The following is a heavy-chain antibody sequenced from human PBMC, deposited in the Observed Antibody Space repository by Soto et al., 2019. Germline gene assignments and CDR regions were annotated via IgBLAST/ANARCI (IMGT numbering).Heavy chain of an antibody. CDR1: GYTPTNYD. V-gene: IGHV1-18*01. Sequence: QVPLVQSGPEVKKPGASVKVSCKTSGYTPTNYDIAWVRQAPGQGLEYMGWISAYNGNTHYARKLQDTVTLTTDTSTRTAYLELRSLQSDDTAIYYCALGLFRRGTYSAFATWGQGPLVTVSS. D-gene: IGHD1-26*01. CDR3: ALGLFRRGTYSAFAT. J-gene: IGHJ1*01. CDR2: ISAYNGNT.